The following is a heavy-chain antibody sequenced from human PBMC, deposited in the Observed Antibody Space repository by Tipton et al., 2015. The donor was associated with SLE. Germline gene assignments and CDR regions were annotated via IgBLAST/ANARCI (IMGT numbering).Heavy chain of an antibody. Sequence: SLRFSCAASGFTFSSYGMHWVRQAPGKGLEWVAFIRYDGSNKYYADSVKGRFTISRDNSKNTLYLQMNSLRAEDTAVYYCAKDLGLYNWNHLSPHYYYYYGMDVWGQGTTVTVSS. CDR2: IRYDGSNK. D-gene: IGHD1-14*01. J-gene: IGHJ6*02. CDR1: GFTFSSYG. V-gene: IGHV3-30*02. CDR3: AKDLGLYNWNHLSPHYYYYYGMDV.